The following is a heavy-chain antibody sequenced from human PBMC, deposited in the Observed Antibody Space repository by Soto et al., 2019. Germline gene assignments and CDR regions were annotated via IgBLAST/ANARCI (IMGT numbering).Heavy chain of an antibody. D-gene: IGHD6-19*01. CDR1: GGPISSYY. CDR3: ARGSSGWPPRY. J-gene: IGHJ4*02. Sequence: QVQLQESGPGLVKPSETLSLNCTVSGGPISSYYWSWIRQSPGKGLEWIGYIYYSGSTNYNPSLKSRVTISVDTSKNKFSLELSSVTAADTAVYYCARGSSGWPPRYWGQGTLVTVSS. CDR2: IYYSGST. V-gene: IGHV4-59*01.